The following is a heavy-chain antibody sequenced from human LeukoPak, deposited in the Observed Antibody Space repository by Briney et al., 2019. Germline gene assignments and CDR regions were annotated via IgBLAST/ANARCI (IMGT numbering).Heavy chain of an antibody. CDR2: TVVGSGNT. Sequence: SVKVSCKASGFTFTSSAMQWVRQARGQRLEWIGWTVVGSGNTNYAQKFQERVTITRDMSTSTAYMELSSLRSEDTAVYYCAAFLGSGYYYVSDAFDIWGQGTMVTVSS. V-gene: IGHV1-58*02. CDR3: AAFLGSGYYYVSDAFDI. CDR1: GFTFTSSA. J-gene: IGHJ3*02. D-gene: IGHD3-22*01.